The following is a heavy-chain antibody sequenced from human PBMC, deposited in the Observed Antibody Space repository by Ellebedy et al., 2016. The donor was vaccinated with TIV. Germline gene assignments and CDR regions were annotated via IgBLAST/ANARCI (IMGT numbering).Heavy chain of an antibody. V-gene: IGHV1-69*04. J-gene: IGHJ4*02. D-gene: IGHD4-17*01. CDR3: AADYGDYVVED. CDR1: GYTFTSYA. Sequence: ASVKVSCKASGYTFTSYAMHWVRQAPGHGLEWMGRINPFRGIANYAQKFQGRVTITADKSTSTDYMELNSLRYEDTAVYYCAADYGDYVVEDWGQGTLITVSS. CDR2: INPFRGIA.